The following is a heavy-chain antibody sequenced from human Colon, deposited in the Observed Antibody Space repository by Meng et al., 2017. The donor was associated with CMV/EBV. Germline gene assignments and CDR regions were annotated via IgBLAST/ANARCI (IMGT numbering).Heavy chain of an antibody. CDR3: AHKSLPAAFFDY. V-gene: IGHV2-5*02. CDR1: GFSLNTYEVG. J-gene: IGHJ4*02. Sequence: QITLMDSGPTLVKPTQTLTLTCTFSGFSLNTYEVGVGWFRQPPGKAPEWLALIYWDDDKRYRSSLGNRLTLTHDASKNQVVLTMTDMDPVDTATYYCAHKSLPAAFFDYWSQGTLVTVSS. CDR2: IYWDDDK. D-gene: IGHD2-2*01.